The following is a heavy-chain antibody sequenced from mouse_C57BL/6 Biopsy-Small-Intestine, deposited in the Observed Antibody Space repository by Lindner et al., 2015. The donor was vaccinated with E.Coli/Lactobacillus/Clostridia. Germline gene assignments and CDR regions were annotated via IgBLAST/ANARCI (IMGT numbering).Heavy chain of an antibody. V-gene: IGHV1S134*01. CDR1: GYTFNTRG. J-gene: IGHJ1*01. CDR2: ISPYNGDT. D-gene: IGHD1-1*02. Sequence: SVKVSCKTSGYTFNTRGITWVRQAPGQGLEWMGWISPYNGDTDYAQKFQGGLTMTTDTSTSTAYMELRSLRSDDTAIYYCARDGSQYYNGMDVWGQGSTVTVS. CDR3: ARDGSQYYNGMDV.